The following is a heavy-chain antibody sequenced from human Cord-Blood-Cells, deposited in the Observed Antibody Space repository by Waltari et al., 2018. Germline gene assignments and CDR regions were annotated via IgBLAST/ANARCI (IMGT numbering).Heavy chain of an antibody. V-gene: IGHV1-2*04. Sequence: QVQLVQSGAEVKKPGASVKVSCKASGYTFTGYNLPWVRQAPGQGLEWMGWINPNSGGTNYAQKFQGWVTMTRDTSISTAYMELSRLRSDDTAVYYCARSVRMGALDAFDIWGQGTMVTVSS. J-gene: IGHJ3*02. CDR2: INPNSGGT. CDR3: ARSVRMGALDAFDI. CDR1: GYTFTGYN. D-gene: IGHD1-26*01.